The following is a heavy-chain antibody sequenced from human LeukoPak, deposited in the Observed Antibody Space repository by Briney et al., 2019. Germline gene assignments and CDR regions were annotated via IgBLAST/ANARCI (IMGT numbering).Heavy chain of an antibody. CDR1: GYTFTGYY. Sequence: ASVKVSCNASGYTFTGYYMHWGRQAPGQGLEWMGWINPSSGDTNYAQKFQGRVTMTRDTSISTAYMELRRLKSDDTAVYYCARDWRDAFDIWGQGTMVTVSS. V-gene: IGHV1-2*02. CDR2: INPSSGDT. CDR3: ARDWRDAFDI. D-gene: IGHD1-1*01. J-gene: IGHJ3*02.